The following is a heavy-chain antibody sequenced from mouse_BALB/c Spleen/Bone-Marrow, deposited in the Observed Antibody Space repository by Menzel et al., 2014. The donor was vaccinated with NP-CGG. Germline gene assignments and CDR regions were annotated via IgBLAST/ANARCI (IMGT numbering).Heavy chain of an antibody. CDR3: ARHNYDETWFAY. D-gene: IGHD2-4*01. V-gene: IGHV5-12*02. Sequence: EVQGVESGGGLVQPGGSLKLSCATSGFTFSDYYMYWVRQTPEKRLEWVAYISNGGGSSYYPDTLKGRFPISRDNAKNNLYLQMSSLKSEDTAMYYCARHNYDETWFAYWGQGTLVTVSA. J-gene: IGHJ3*01. CDR2: ISNGGGSS. CDR1: GFTFSDYY.